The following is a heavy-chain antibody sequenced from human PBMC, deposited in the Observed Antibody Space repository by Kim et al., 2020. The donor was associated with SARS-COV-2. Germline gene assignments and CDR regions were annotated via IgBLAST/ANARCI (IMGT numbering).Heavy chain of an antibody. J-gene: IGHJ4*01. V-gene: IGHV3-7*01. Sequence: GGSLRLSCTASGFTFSSYWMRWVRQAPGKVLEWVADLNQDGTDKHYVDSVKGRFTISRDNAKNSLFLQMNSLRAEDTAVYYCARGGSYSFEYCSHGTLVTVSS. CDR1: GFTFSSYW. D-gene: IGHD6-13*01. CDR2: LNQDGTDK. CDR3: ARGGSYSFEY.